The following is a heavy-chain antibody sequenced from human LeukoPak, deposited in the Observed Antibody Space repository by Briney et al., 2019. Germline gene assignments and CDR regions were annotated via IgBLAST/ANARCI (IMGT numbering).Heavy chain of an antibody. CDR1: GFTFSSYW. Sequence: GSLRLSCAASGFTFSSYWMSWVRQPPGKGLEWIGSIYYSGSTYYNPSLKSRVTISVDTSKNQFSLKLSSVTAADTAVYYCARVDSSSWNYYFDYWGQGTLVTVSS. V-gene: IGHV4-39*01. D-gene: IGHD6-13*01. J-gene: IGHJ4*02. CDR3: ARVDSSSWNYYFDY. CDR2: IYYSGST.